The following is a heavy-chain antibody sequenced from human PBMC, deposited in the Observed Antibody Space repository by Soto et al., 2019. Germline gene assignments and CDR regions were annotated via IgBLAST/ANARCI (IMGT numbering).Heavy chain of an antibody. Sequence: QVQLVESGGGVVQPGRSLRLSCAASGFTFSSYGMHWVRQAPGKGLEWVAVISYDGSNKYYADSVKGRFTISRDNSKNTLYMQMNSLRAEDTAVYYCAKDHYDFWSGYYGIDYWGQGTLATVSS. V-gene: IGHV3-30*18. J-gene: IGHJ4*02. CDR3: AKDHYDFWSGYYGIDY. D-gene: IGHD3-3*01. CDR1: GFTFSSYG. CDR2: ISYDGSNK.